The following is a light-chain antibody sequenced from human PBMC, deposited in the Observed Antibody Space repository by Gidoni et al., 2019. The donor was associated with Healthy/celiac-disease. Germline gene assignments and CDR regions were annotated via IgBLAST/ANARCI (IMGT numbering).Light chain of an antibody. J-gene: IGLJ2*01. CDR3: CSYAGSYTRV. Sequence: QSALTQPRSVPGSPGQSVTISCTGTSSDVGGYNYVSWYQQHPGKAPKLMIYDVSKRPSGVPDRFSGSKSGNTASLTISGLQAEDEADYYCCSYAGSYTRVFGGGTKLXVX. CDR1: SSDVGGYNY. CDR2: DVS. V-gene: IGLV2-11*01.